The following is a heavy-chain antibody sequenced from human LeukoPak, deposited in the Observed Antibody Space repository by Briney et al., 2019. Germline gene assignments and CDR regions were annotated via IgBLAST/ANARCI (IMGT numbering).Heavy chain of an antibody. Sequence: GASVKVSCKASGYTFTGYYMHWVRPAPGQGLEWMGWINPNSGGTNYAQKFQGRVTMTRDTSISTAYMELSRLRSDDTAVYYCARPLSPYYDSCGYYSLDYWGQGTLVTVSS. J-gene: IGHJ4*02. CDR2: INPNSGGT. CDR1: GYTFTGYY. CDR3: ARPLSPYYDSCGYYSLDY. V-gene: IGHV1-2*02. D-gene: IGHD3-22*01.